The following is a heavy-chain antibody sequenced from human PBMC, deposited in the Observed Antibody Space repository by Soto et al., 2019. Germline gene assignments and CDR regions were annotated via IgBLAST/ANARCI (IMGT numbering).Heavy chain of an antibody. CDR2: IYYSGST. D-gene: IGHD3-3*01. CDR1: GGSISSGDYY. Sequence: LSLTCTVSGGSISSGDYYWSWIRQPPGKGLEWIGYIYYSGSTYHNPSLKSRVTISVDTSKNQFSLKLSSVTAADTAVYHCARTKKKYYDFWSGYCPRVGMDVWGQGTTVTVSS. CDR3: ARTKKKYYDFWSGYCPRVGMDV. J-gene: IGHJ6*02. V-gene: IGHV4-30-4*01.